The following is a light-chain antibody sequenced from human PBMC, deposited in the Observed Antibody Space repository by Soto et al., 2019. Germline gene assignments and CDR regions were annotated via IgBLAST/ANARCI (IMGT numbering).Light chain of an antibody. CDR3: QQHGVSPRFT. CDR1: HNVDDNY. CDR2: GAS. Sequence: EVVLTQSPGTLSLSPGERATLSCRASHNVDDNYLAWYQQKPGQAPRLLIYGASSRATGIPDRFSGSGSGTDFSLTISRLEPEDFAVYYCQQHGVSPRFTFGQGTKLEI. V-gene: IGKV3-20*01. J-gene: IGKJ2*01.